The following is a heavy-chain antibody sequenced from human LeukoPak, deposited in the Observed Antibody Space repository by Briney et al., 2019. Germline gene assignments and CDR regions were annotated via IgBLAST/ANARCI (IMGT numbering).Heavy chain of an antibody. CDR2: IYSSGST. D-gene: IGHD3-9*01. J-gene: IGHJ5*02. CDR1: GGSISSGGYY. CDR3: ARVFSKVLRYFDWWSDNWFDP. Sequence: KPSQTLSLTCTVSGGSISSGGYYWAWIRQPAGKGLEWIGRIYSSGSTHYSPSLKSRVTISVDTSKNQFSLKLSSVTAADTAVYYCARVFSKVLRYFDWWSDNWFDPWGQGTLVTVSS. V-gene: IGHV4-61*02.